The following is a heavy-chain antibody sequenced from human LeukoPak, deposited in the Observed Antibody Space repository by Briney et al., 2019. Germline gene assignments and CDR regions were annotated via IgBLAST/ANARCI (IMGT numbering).Heavy chain of an antibody. V-gene: IGHV6-1*01. CDR1: GDSVSSNSAA. J-gene: IGHJ4*02. CDR2: TYYRSTWCN. D-gene: IGHD5-18*01. CDR3: ARAYNYGFDY. Sequence: SQTLSLTCAISGDSVSSNSAAWIWIRQSPSRGLEWLGRTYYRSTWCNDYAVSVKSRITTNPDTSKNQFSLQLNSVTPEDTAIYYCARAYNYGFDYWGQGTLVTVSS.